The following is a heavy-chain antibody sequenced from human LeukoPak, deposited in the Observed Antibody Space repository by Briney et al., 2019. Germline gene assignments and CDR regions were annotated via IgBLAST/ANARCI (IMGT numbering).Heavy chain of an antibody. CDR3: ARYFYYDSSTYYAYMDV. CDR2: IYYSGST. J-gene: IGHJ6*04. CDR1: DGSMRSHY. D-gene: IGHD3-22*01. V-gene: IGHV4-59*11. Sequence: SETLSLTCTVSDGSMRSHYWSWIQQPPGKGLEWIGYIYYSGSTNYNPALKSRVTISVDTSTNQFSLKLNSVTAADTAIYYCARYFYYDSSTYYAYMDVWGKGTTVTVSS.